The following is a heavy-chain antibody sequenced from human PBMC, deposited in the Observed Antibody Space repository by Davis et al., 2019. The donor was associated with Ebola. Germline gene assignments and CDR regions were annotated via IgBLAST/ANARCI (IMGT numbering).Heavy chain of an antibody. D-gene: IGHD6-19*01. CDR1: GFTFSSYG. Sequence: LSLTCAASGFTFSSYGMHWVRQAPGKGLEWVAVISYDGSNKYYADSVKGRLTISRDNSKNTLYLQMNSLRAEDTAVYYCAKDREAVAAGWFDPWGQGTLVTVSS. V-gene: IGHV3-30*18. CDR3: AKDREAVAAGWFDP. J-gene: IGHJ5*02. CDR2: ISYDGSNK.